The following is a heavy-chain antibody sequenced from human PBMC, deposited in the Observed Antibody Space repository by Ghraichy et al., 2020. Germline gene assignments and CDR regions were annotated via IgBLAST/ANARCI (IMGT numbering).Heavy chain of an antibody. Sequence: GGSLRLSCSASGFTFSSYTMNWVRQAPGKGLEWVSSITSTSSYIFYPDSLKGRFTISRDNAKNSVYLQMNSLRAEDTAVYYCARGYCSTKCFWGASQNAFDMWGQGTMVTVSS. J-gene: IGHJ3*02. D-gene: IGHD2-2*01. CDR2: ITSTSSYI. CDR3: ARGYCSTKCFWGASQNAFDM. CDR1: GFTFSSYT. V-gene: IGHV3-21*01.